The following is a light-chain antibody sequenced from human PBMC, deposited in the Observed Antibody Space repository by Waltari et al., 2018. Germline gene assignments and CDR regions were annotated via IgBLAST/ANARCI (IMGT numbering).Light chain of an antibody. CDR3: QQYNDWPDT. CDR2: GTS. J-gene: IGKJ5*01. CDR1: QSINRH. V-gene: IGKV3-15*01. Sequence: EIVMTQSPGTLSVSPGERATLSCRDSQSINRHLAWYQQKSGQAPRPLIYGTSTRATGIPARFSCSGSGTEFTLTISSLQSEDFAVYYCQQYNDWPDTFGQGTRLEIK.